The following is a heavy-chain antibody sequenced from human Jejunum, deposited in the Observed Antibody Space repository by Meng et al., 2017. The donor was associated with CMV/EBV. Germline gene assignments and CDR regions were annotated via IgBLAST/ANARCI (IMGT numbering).Heavy chain of an antibody. V-gene: IGHV4-59*01. J-gene: IGHJ4*02. Sequence: SLTCTVFGGSISSDYWNWIRQPPVKGLECIVYIHYTGSTIHNPSRKSRVTISLDMSKNQFALKLSSVTAADTAVYYCTNGMRGSRWGQGTLVTVSS. CDR1: GGSISSDY. D-gene: IGHD3-10*01. CDR2: IHYTGST. CDR3: TNGMRGSR.